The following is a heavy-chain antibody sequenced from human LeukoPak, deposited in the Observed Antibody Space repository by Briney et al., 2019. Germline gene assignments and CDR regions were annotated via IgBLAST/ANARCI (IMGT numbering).Heavy chain of an antibody. Sequence: SETLSLTCTVSDGSISSGGYYWSWIRQHPGKGLEWIGYIYYSGSTYYNPSLKSRVTISVDTSKNQFSLKLSSVTAADTAVYYCARGPCSGGSCYSVNWFDPWGQGTLVTVSS. CDR2: IYYSGST. J-gene: IGHJ5*02. CDR3: ARGPCSGGSCYSVNWFDP. CDR1: DGSISSGGYY. V-gene: IGHV4-31*03. D-gene: IGHD2-15*01.